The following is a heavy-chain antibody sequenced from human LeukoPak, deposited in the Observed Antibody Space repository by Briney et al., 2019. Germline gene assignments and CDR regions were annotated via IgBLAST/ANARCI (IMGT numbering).Heavy chain of an antibody. CDR1: GGSISSSSYY. CDR2: IYYSGST. CDR3: ARTPMHYYDSSGYSDY. D-gene: IGHD3-22*01. Sequence: PSETLSLTCTVSGGSISSSSYYWGWIRQPPGKGLEWIGSIYYSGSTYYNPSLKSRVTISVDTSKNQFSLKLSSVTAADTAVYYCARTPMHYYDSSGYSDYWGQGTLVTVSS. J-gene: IGHJ4*02. V-gene: IGHV4-39*01.